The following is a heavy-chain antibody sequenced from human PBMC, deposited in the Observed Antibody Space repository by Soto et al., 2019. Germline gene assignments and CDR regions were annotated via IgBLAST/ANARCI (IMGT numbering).Heavy chain of an antibody. J-gene: IGHJ4*02. Sequence: VGSLRLSCEASGFTFSAYVMSWVRQAPGKGLAWVSSITSSGGGTYYADSVKGRFTVSRDNSKNTVYLQINSVSDEDTALYYCAKLTAAWGQGTLVTVSS. CDR2: ITSSGGGT. V-gene: IGHV3-23*01. D-gene: IGHD6-13*01. CDR1: GFTFSAYV. CDR3: AKLTAA.